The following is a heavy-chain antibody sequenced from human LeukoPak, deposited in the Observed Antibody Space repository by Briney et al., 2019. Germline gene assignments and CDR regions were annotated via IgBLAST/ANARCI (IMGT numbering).Heavy chain of an antibody. CDR2: ISTGNGNT. V-gene: IGHV1-18*04. D-gene: IGHD1-7*01. Sequence: GASVKVSCKASGYTFTGYYMHWVRQAPGQGLEWMGWISTGNGNTNYGQKFQGRVTMTTDTSTGTAYMELRSLRSDDTAMYYYARANNWNYALGYWGQGTLVTVSS. CDR3: ARANNWNYALGY. CDR1: GYTFTGYY. J-gene: IGHJ4*02.